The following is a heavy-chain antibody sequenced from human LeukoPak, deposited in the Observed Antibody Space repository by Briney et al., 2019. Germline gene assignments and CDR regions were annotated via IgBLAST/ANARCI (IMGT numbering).Heavy chain of an antibody. D-gene: IGHD1-26*01. CDR2: INTNTGNP. J-gene: IGHJ4*02. CDR1: GYTFTSYA. V-gene: IGHV7-4-1*02. Sequence: ASVTVSCTASGYTFTSYAMNWVRQAPGQGLEWMGWINTNTGNPTYAQGFTGRFVFSLDTSVSTAYLQISSLKAEDTAVYYCARDGVGATYDYWGQGTLVTVSS. CDR3: ARDGVGATYDY.